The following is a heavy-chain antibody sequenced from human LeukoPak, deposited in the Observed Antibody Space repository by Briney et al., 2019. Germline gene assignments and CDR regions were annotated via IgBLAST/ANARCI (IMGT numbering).Heavy chain of an antibody. V-gene: IGHV3-23*01. J-gene: IGHJ4*02. CDR3: ARGNGYSSTWYFDN. Sequence: GGSLRLSCAPSGFTFSSYALNWVRQAPGKRLEWVSGISGSGDNTNYADSVKGRFTNSRDNSKNTLHLQMKSLRAEDTAVYYCARGNGYSSTWYFDNWGQGTLVTVSS. CDR1: GFTFSSYA. CDR2: ISGSGDNT. D-gene: IGHD6-13*01.